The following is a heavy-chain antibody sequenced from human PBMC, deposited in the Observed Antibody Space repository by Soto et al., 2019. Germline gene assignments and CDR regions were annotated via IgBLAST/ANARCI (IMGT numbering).Heavy chain of an antibody. CDR3: SKDFGGYSYGYGSGMDV. CDR1: GFTFSSYG. D-gene: IGHD5-18*01. Sequence: PGGSLRLSCAASGFTFSSYGVHWVRQAPGKGLEWVAVISYDGSNKSYADSVKGRFTISRDNSKNTLDLQMNSLRAEDTAVYYCSKDFGGYSYGYGSGMDVWGQGTTVTVSS. CDR2: ISYDGSNK. V-gene: IGHV3-30*18. J-gene: IGHJ6*02.